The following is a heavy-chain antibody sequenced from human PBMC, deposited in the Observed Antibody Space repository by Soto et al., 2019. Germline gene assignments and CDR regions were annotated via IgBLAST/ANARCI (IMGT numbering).Heavy chain of an antibody. CDR3: ARRGYYYYGMDV. CDR1: GGSISSSNW. Sequence: SESLSLTCAVSGGSISSSNWWRWVRQPPGKGLEWIGEIYHSGSTNYNPSLKSRVTISVDKSKNQFSLKLSSVTAADTAVYYCARRGYYYYGMDVWGQGTTVTVSS. J-gene: IGHJ6*02. V-gene: IGHV4-4*02. CDR2: IYHSGST.